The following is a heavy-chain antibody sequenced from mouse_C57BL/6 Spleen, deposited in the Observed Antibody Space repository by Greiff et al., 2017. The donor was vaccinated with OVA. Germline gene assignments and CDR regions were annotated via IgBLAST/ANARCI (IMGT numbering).Heavy chain of an antibody. V-gene: IGHV1-15*01. D-gene: IGHD4-1*01. CDR1: GYTFTDYE. CDR2: IDPETGGT. J-gene: IGHJ2*01. Sequence: QVQLKESGAELVRPGASVTLSCKASGYTFTDYEMHWVKQTPVHGLEWIGAIDPETGGTAYNQKFKGKAILTADKSSSTAYMELRSLTSEDSAVYYCTSWDEDYWGQGTTLTVSS. CDR3: TSWDEDY.